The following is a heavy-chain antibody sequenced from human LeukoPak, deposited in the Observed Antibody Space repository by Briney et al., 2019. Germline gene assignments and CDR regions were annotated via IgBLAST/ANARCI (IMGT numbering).Heavy chain of an antibody. V-gene: IGHV4-59*08. CDR2: IYYSGST. J-gene: IGHJ4*02. Sequence: NPSETVSLTCTVSGGSLSNLYWSWIRQSPGKGLEWIGYIYYSGSTYYNPSLKSRVTISVDTSKKQFSLEVTSVTAADTAVYYCARASDTAMEIDYWGQGTLVTVSS. D-gene: IGHD5-18*01. CDR3: ARASDTAMEIDY. CDR1: GGSLSNLY.